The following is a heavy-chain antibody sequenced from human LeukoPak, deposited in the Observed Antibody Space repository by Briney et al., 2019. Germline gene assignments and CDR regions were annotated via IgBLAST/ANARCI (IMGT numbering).Heavy chain of an antibody. CDR3: AGLDCSSTSCYPGY. CDR1: GGSISSYY. CDR2: IYYSGST. V-gene: IGHV4-59*08. D-gene: IGHD2-2*01. Sequence: PSETLSLTCTVSGGSISSYYWSWIRQPPGRGLEWIGYIYYSGSTYYNPSLKSRVTISVDTSKNQFSLKLSSVTAADTAVYYCAGLDCSSTSCYPGYWGQGTLVTVSS. J-gene: IGHJ4*02.